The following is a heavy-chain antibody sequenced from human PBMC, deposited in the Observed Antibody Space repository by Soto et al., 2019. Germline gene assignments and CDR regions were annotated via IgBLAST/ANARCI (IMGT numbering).Heavy chain of an antibody. CDR2: MNPNSGNT. V-gene: IGHV1-8*02. Sequence: VKVSCKASGYTFNNYDIHWVRQAPGHGLEWMGWMNPNSGNTGYAQNFRGRVTMTQNTAIGTAYMELSSLRSDDTATYYCTRAYGAETFDFWGQGTRVTVSS. CDR3: TRAYGAETFDF. J-gene: IGHJ5*01. D-gene: IGHD3-10*01. CDR1: GYTFNNYD.